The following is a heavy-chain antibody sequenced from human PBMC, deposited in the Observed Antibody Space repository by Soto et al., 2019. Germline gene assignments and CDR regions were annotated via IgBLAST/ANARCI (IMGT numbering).Heavy chain of an antibody. Sequence: SVKVSCKTSGFTFTNSAVQWVRQARGQRLEWIGGIIICSGQTKYAQELQGRITITRDMSTGTAYIDPSRLRAEDTAIYYCAAELYSGSRCCSFDFWGQRTMVTVS. J-gene: IGHJ3*01. D-gene: IGHD1-26*01. CDR1: GFTFTNSA. CDR2: IIICSGQT. V-gene: IGHV1-58*01. CDR3: AAELYSGSRCCSFDF.